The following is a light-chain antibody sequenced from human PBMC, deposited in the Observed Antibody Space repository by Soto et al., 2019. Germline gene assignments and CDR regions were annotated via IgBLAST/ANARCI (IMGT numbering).Light chain of an antibody. V-gene: IGKV3-15*01. CDR3: QQYNYGYT. J-gene: IGKJ2*01. CDR1: QSFSSN. CDR2: GAA. Sequence: EIVMTQSPATLSVSPGERATLSCRASQSFSSNLAWYQQKPGQAPRLLIYGAATMATGIPARFSGSGSGTEFTLTISSLQSEDSAVYYCQQYNYGYTFGQGTKLEIK.